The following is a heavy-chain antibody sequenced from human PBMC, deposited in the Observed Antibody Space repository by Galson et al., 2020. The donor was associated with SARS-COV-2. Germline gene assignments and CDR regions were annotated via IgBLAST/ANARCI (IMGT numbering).Heavy chain of an antibody. CDR1: GGSISSSNW. CDR2: IYHSGST. D-gene: IGHD3-10*01. CDR3: ARGGVTYYYGSGSSNWFDP. J-gene: IGHJ5*02. V-gene: IGHV4-4*02. Sequence: SETLSLTCAVSGGSISSSNWWSWVRQPPGKGLEWIGEIYHSGSTNYNPSLKSRVTISVDKSKNQFSLKLSSVTAADTAVYYCARGGVTYYYGSGSSNWFDPWGQGTLVTVSS.